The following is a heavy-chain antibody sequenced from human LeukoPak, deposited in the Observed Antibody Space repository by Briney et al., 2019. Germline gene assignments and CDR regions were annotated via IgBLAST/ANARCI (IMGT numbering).Heavy chain of an antibody. CDR3: ARAGVVSLDV. J-gene: IGHJ6*02. Sequence: SQTLSLTCTVSGVSISSGDYYWSWIRQPPGKGLEWIGYIYYSGSTYYNPTLKSRVTISVDTSKNQFSLKLSSVTAADTAVYYCARAGVVSLDVWGQGTTVTVSS. CDR2: IYYSGST. CDR1: GVSISSGDYY. V-gene: IGHV4-30-4*01. D-gene: IGHD2-15*01.